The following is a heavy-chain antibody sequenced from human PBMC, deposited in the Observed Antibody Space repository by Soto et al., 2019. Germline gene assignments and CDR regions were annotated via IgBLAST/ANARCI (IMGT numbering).Heavy chain of an antibody. CDR3: ARGGHSSGYYYYYGMDV. CDR2: INPNSGGT. CDR1: GYTFTGYY. J-gene: IGHJ6*02. V-gene: IGHV1-2*02. Sequence: ASVKVSCKASGYTFTGYYMHWVRQAPGQGLEWMGWINPNSGGTNYAQKFQGRVTMTRDTSISTAYMELSRLRSDDTAVYYCARGGHSSGYYYYYGMDVWGQGTTVTVSS. D-gene: IGHD6-19*01.